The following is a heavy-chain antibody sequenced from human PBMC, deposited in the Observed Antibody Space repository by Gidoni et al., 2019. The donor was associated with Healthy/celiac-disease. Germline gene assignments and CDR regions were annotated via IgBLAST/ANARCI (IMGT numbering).Heavy chain of an antibody. Sequence: AASGFTVSSNYMSWVRQAPGKGLEWVSVMYSGGSTYYADSVKGRFTISRDNSKNTLYLQMNSLRAEDTAVYYCARAAVACTLVFDYWGQGTLVTVSS. CDR2: MYSGGST. J-gene: IGHJ4*02. CDR3: ARAAVACTLVFDY. CDR1: GFTVSSNY. V-gene: IGHV3-53*01. D-gene: IGHD6-19*01.